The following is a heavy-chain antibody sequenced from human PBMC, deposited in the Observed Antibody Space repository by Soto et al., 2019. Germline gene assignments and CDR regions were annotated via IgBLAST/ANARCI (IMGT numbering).Heavy chain of an antibody. V-gene: IGHV4-34*01. J-gene: IGHJ5*02. CDR3: ARDGFCTSTTCRVGNWFDP. CDR2: INHRGST. CDR1: GGSFSGYY. D-gene: IGHD2-2*01. Sequence: PSETLSLTCVVYGGSFSGYYWSWIRQSPGKGLEWIGGINHRGSTNYNPSLESRVTISVDTSKNQFSLKLRSVTAADTAMYYCARDGFCTSTTCRVGNWFDPWGQGTLVTVSS.